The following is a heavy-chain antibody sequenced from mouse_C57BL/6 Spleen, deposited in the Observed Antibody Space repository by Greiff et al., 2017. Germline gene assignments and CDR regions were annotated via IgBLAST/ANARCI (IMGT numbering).Heavy chain of an antibody. Sequence: QVQLQQSGAELMKPGASVKLSCKATGYTFTGYWIEWVKQRPGHGLEWIGEILPGSGSTNYNEKFKGKATFTADTSSNTAYMQLSSLTTEDSAIYYGASYGVPGSSGAWFAYWGQGTLVTVSA. CDR3: ASYGVPGSSGAWFAY. J-gene: IGHJ3*01. V-gene: IGHV1-9*01. D-gene: IGHD3-2*02. CDR2: ILPGSGST. CDR1: GYTFTGYW.